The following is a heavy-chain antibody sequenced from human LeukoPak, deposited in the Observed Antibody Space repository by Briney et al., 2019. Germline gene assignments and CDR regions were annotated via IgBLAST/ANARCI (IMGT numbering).Heavy chain of an antibody. D-gene: IGHD2-15*01. V-gene: IGHV3-7*01. Sequence: GLMKVSCKASGYTFTSYGMSWVRQAPGKGLEWVANIKQGGSEKYYVDSVKGRFTISRDNAKNSLYLQMNSLRAEDTAVYYCARDGEYCSGGSCYADYWGQGTMVTVSS. CDR2: IKQGGSEK. CDR3: ARDGEYCSGGSCYADY. J-gene: IGHJ3*01. CDR1: GYTFTSYG.